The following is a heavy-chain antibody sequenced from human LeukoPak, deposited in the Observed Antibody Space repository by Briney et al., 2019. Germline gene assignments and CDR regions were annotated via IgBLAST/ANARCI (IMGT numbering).Heavy chain of an antibody. CDR3: ARPFSGYSYGSFDY. CDR2: VNSDGSST. CDR1: GLTFSTYL. V-gene: IGHV3-74*01. J-gene: IGHJ4*02. Sequence: GGSLRLSCAASGLTFSTYLMHWVRHVPGKGLVWVSRVNSDGSSTIYADSVKGRFTISRDNAKNTLYLQMNSLRAEDTAVYYCARPFSGYSYGSFDYWGQGALVTVSS. D-gene: IGHD5-18*01.